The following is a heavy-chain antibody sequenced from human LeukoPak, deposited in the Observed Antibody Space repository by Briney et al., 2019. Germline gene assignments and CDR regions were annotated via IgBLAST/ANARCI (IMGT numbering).Heavy chain of an antibody. J-gene: IGHJ6*04. CDR2: ISSSSSYI. D-gene: IGHD3-10*01. CDR3: ARVGTITMVRGVLGV. CDR1: GFTFSSYS. Sequence: GGSLRLSCAASGFTFSSYSMNWVRQAPGKGLEWVSSISSSSSYIYYADSVKGRFTISRDNAKNSLYLQMNSLRAEDTAVYYCARVGTITMVRGVLGVWGKGTTVTVSS. V-gene: IGHV3-21*01.